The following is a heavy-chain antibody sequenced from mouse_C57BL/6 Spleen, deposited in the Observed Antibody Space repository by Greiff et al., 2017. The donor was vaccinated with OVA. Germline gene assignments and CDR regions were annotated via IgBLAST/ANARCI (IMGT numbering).Heavy chain of an antibody. CDR1: GYTFTDYY. J-gene: IGHJ2*01. Sequence: EVQLQQSGPELVKPGASVKISCKASGYTFTDYYMNWVKQSHGKSLEWIGDINPNNGGTSYNQKFKGKATLTVDKSSSTAYMELRSLTSEDSAVYYCASLYDYGGYWGQGTTLTVSS. D-gene: IGHD2-4*01. CDR3: ASLYDYGGY. CDR2: INPNNGGT. V-gene: IGHV1-26*01.